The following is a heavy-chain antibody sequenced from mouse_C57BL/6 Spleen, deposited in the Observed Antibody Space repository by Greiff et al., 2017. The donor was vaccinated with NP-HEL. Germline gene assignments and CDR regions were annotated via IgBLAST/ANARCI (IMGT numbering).Heavy chain of an antibody. CDR2: IDPSDSYT. Sequence: VQLQQPGAELVMPGASVKLSCKASGYTFTSYWMHWVKQRPGQGLEWIGEIDPSDSYTNYNQKFKGKSTLTVDKSSSTAYMQLSSLTSEDSAVYYCATAYYSNPCDYWGQGATLAAPQ. D-gene: IGHD2-5*01. CDR1: GYTFTSYW. V-gene: IGHV1-69*01. J-gene: IGHJ2*01. CDR3: ATAYYSNPCDY.